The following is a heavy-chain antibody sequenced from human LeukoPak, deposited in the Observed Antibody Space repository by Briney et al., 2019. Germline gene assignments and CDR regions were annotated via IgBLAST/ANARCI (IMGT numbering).Heavy chain of an antibody. CDR3: ARGGFNYGLDY. CDR2: IYYSGTT. Sequence: SQTLSLTCTVSGGSMSSGDNYWSWIRQHPGKGLEWIGHIYYSGTTYYNPSLKSRVTLSVDRSRNQFSLRLSSVTAADTAMYYCARGGFNYGLDYWGHGTLVTVSS. CDR1: GGSMSSGDNY. V-gene: IGHV4-30-4*08. D-gene: IGHD5-18*01. J-gene: IGHJ4*01.